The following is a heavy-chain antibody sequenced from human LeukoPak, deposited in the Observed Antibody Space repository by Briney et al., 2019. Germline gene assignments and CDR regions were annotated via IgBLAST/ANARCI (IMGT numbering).Heavy chain of an antibody. V-gene: IGHV4-61*02. D-gene: IGHD3-16*02. CDR2: IYTSGNT. Sequence: PSETLSLTCTVSGGSISSGSYYWSWIRQPAGKGLEWIGRIYTSGNTNYNPSLKSRLTISVDTSKNQFSLKLSSVTAADTAVYYCARAPSKITFGGVIVNRFDYWGQGTLVTVSS. CDR3: ARAPSKITFGGVIVNRFDY. J-gene: IGHJ4*02. CDR1: GGSISSGSYY.